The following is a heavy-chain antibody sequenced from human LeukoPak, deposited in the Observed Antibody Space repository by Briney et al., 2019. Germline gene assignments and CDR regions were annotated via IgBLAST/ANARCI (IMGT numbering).Heavy chain of an antibody. Sequence: ASVTVSCKASGYIFTAYYLHWVRQAPGQGFEWMGWIKANSGDTNYARKFQGRVTMTRDTSISTVHMELNRLTSDDTAVYYCTRIGDGYPYWGQGTLVTVSS. D-gene: IGHD5-24*01. CDR3: TRIGDGYPY. V-gene: IGHV1-2*02. CDR1: GYIFTAYY. CDR2: IKANSGDT. J-gene: IGHJ4*02.